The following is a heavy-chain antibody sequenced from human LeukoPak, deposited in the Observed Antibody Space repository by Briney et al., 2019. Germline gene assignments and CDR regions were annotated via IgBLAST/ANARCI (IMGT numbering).Heavy chain of an antibody. CDR3: ARAITPWELLRVGYWYFDL. Sequence: TSETLSLTCTVSGGSISSSSYYWSWIRQPPGKGLEWIGYIYYSGSTNYNPSLKSRVTISVDTSKNQFSLKLSSVTAADTAVYYCARAITPWELLRVGYWYFDLWGRGTLVTVSS. D-gene: IGHD1-26*01. J-gene: IGHJ2*01. CDR2: IYYSGST. CDR1: GGSISSSSYY. V-gene: IGHV4-61*01.